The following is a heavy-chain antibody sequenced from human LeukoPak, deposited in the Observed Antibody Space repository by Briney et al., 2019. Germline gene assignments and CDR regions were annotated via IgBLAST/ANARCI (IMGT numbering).Heavy chain of an antibody. Sequence: PGGSLRLSCAASGFTFSSYAMSWVRQAPGKGLEWVTLISYDGSKKYYADSVKGRFTISRDNSKDTLFLQMNSLRSEDTAVYYCARDRGMTTNSFDYWGQGTLVTVSS. CDR3: ARDRGMTTNSFDY. D-gene: IGHD4-11*01. J-gene: IGHJ4*02. CDR1: GFTFSSYA. V-gene: IGHV3-30*04. CDR2: ISYDGSKK.